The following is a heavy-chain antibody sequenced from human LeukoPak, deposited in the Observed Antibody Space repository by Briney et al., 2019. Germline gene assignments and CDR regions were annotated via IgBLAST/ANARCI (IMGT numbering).Heavy chain of an antibody. Sequence: GGSLRLSCAASGFTFSDYFMSWVRQAPGKGLEWVSAISGSGGSTYYADSVKGRFTISRDNSKNTLYLQMNSLRAEDTAVYYCAKWDTYYDSSGYYFYWGQGTLVTVSS. V-gene: IGHV3-23*01. CDR1: GFTFSDYF. CDR2: ISGSGGST. D-gene: IGHD3-22*01. J-gene: IGHJ4*02. CDR3: AKWDTYYDSSGYYFY.